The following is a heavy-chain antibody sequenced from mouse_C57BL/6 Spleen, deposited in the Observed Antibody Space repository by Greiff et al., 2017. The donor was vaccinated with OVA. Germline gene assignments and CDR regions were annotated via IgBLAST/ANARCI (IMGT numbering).Heavy chain of an antibody. J-gene: IGHJ3*01. D-gene: IGHD3-2*02. Sequence: QVQLQQPGAELVRPGSSVKLSCKASGYTFTSYWMHWVKQRPIQGLEWIGNIDPSDSETHYNQKFKDKATLTVDKSSSTAYMQLSSLTSEDSAVYYGARGGGAQATKDWFAYWGQGTLVTVSA. CDR3: ARGGGAQATKDWFAY. CDR1: GYTFTSYW. V-gene: IGHV1-52*01. CDR2: IDPSDSET.